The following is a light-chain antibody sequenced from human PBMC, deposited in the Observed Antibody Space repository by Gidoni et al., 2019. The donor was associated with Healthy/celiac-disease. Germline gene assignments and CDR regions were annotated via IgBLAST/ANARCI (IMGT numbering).Light chain of an antibody. CDR1: PSISSY. J-gene: IGKJ4*01. CDR3: QPSYSTPLP. CDR2: AAS. Sequence: DIQMTESPSSLSAYVGARVTITCRASPSISSYLNWYQQKPGKAPKLPIYAASSLQSGVPSRFSGSGSGTDFTLTISSLQPEDFATYYCQPSYSTPLPFGGXTKVEI. V-gene: IGKV1-39*01.